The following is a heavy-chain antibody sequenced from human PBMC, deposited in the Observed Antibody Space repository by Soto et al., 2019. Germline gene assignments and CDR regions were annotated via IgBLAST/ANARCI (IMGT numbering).Heavy chain of an antibody. CDR2: IYYTEST. CDR1: GGSISGYY. CDR3: ARGFDY. Sequence: SETLSLTCTVSGGSISGYYWSWIRQSPGKGLEWIGYIYYTESTNYNPSLKSRVTISVDTSKNQFSLKLASVTAADTAVYYCARGFDYWGQGTLVTVSS. J-gene: IGHJ4*02. V-gene: IGHV4-59*01.